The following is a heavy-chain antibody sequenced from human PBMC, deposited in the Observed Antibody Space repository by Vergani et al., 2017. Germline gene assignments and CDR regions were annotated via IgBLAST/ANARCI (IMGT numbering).Heavy chain of an antibody. CDR3: EKDNVQDYYDSSGYCGY. Sequence: EVQLLESGGNLVQPGGSLRLSCAASGFIFTNFAMTWVRQAPGEGLEWVSGISGSGCFTYYADSVKGRFTISRDNSKNTMFLQINNLRAEDTAVYYCEKDNVQDYYDSSGYCGYWGQGTLVTVSS. D-gene: IGHD3-22*01. V-gene: IGHV3-23*01. CDR1: GFIFTNFA. CDR2: ISGSGCFT. J-gene: IGHJ4*02.